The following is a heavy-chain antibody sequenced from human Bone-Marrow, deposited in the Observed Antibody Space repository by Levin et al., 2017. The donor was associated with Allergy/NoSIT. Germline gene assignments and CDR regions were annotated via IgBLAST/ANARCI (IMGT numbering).Heavy chain of an antibody. CDR2: IIPIFGTA. D-gene: IGHD5-24*01. J-gene: IGHJ4*02. CDR1: GGTFSSYA. V-gene: IGHV1-69*13. CDR3: ARDSGPSRWVRNVPLLG. Sequence: GASVKVSCKASGGTFSSYAISWVRQAPGQGLEWMGGIIPIFGTANYAQKFQGRVTITADESTSTAYMELSSLRSEDTAVYYCARDSGPSRWVRNVPLLGWGQGTLVTVSS.